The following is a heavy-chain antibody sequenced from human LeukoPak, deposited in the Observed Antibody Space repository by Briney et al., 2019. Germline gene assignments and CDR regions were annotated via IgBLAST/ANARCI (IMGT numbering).Heavy chain of an antibody. Sequence: GGSLRLSCEASGFTFSSYAMSWVRQAPGKGLEWVSAISGNGGSTYYADSVKGRFTISRDNSKNTLYLQMNSLRAEDTAVYYCAKIAHEGSITMIVVVIPGAFDIWGQGTMVTVSS. D-gene: IGHD3-22*01. CDR1: GFTFSSYA. CDR3: AKIAHEGSITMIVVVIPGAFDI. CDR2: ISGNGGST. V-gene: IGHV3-23*01. J-gene: IGHJ3*02.